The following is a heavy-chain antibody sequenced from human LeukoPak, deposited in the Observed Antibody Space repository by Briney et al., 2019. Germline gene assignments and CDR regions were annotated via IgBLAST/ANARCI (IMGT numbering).Heavy chain of an antibody. V-gene: IGHV3-21*01. J-gene: IGHJ3*02. CDR1: GFTFSSYS. Sequence: GGSLRLSCAASGFTFSSYSMNWVRQAPGKGLEWVSSISSSSSYIYYADSVKGRFTISRDNAKNSLYLQMNSLRAEDTAVYYCARDRTLGAFDIWGQGTMVTASS. CDR3: ARDRTLGAFDI. D-gene: IGHD6-6*01. CDR2: ISSSSSYI.